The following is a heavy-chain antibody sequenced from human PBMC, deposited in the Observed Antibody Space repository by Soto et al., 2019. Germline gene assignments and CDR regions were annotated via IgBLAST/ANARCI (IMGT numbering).Heavy chain of an antibody. V-gene: IGHV1-18*01. D-gene: IGHD6-19*01. J-gene: IGHJ3*02. CDR3: ARVFRQWLGQRVDAFDI. CDR1: GYTFTSYG. Sequence: QVQLVQSGAEVKKPGASVKVSCKASGYTFTSYGISWVRQAPGQGLEWMGWISAYNGNTNYAQKLQGRVTMTTDTSTSTSYMELRSLRSDDTAVYYCARVFRQWLGQRVDAFDIWGQGTMVTVSS. CDR2: ISAYNGNT.